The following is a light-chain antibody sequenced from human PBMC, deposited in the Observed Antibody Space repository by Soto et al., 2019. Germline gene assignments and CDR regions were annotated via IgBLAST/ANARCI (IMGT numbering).Light chain of an antibody. CDR3: AAWDDSLNGVV. CDR1: SSNIGSHT. V-gene: IGLV1-44*01. CDR2: SNT. Sequence: QAVVTQPPSASGTPGQTIAISCSGGSSNIGSHTVHWYQQLPGTAPRLLIYSNTQRPSGVPDRFSGSKSGTSASLAISGLQSEYEGDYYCAAWDDSLNGVVFGGGTKLTVL. J-gene: IGLJ2*01.